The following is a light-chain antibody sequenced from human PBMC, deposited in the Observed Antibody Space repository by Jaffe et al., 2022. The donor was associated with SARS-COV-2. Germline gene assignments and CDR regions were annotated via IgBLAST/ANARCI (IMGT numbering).Light chain of an antibody. CDR3: QQSYSNTVT. V-gene: IGKV1-39*01. CDR2: AAS. Sequence: QMTQSPSSLSASVGDRVTITCRASQSISYYLNWYQQKPGKAPKLLIYAASNLQSGVPSRFSGSGSGTDFTLTISSLQPEDFATYYCQQSYSNTVTFGGGTKVEIK. CDR1: QSISYY. J-gene: IGKJ4*01.